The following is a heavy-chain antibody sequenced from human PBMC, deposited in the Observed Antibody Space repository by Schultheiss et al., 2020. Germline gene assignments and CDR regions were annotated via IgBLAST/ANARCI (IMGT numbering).Heavy chain of an antibody. D-gene: IGHD3-16*01. CDR3: ARDLNGNNYYYQNY. Sequence: SETLSLTCTVSGGSISSGGYYWSWIRQPPGEGLEWIAYINNNGRTSYNPSLKSRVTISVDPSKNQFSLRLSSVTAADTAVYYCARDLNGNNYYYQNYWGQGALVTVSS. V-gene: IGHV4-61*08. J-gene: IGHJ4*02. CDR1: GGSISSGGYY. CDR2: INNNGRT.